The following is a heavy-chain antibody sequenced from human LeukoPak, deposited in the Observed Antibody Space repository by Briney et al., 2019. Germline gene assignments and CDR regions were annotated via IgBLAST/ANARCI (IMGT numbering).Heavy chain of an antibody. V-gene: IGHV3-74*03. CDR1: GFTFSNYW. CDR2: INSDGSST. J-gene: IGHJ4*02. CDR3: GLSMVRALSPDY. D-gene: IGHD3-10*01. Sequence: GGSLRLSCAGPGFTFSNYWMHWVRQAPGKGLVWVSGINSDGSSTKYADSVKGRFTISSDNAKHTLYLQMDSLRDEDTAVYYCGLSMVRALSPDYWGQGTLVTVSS.